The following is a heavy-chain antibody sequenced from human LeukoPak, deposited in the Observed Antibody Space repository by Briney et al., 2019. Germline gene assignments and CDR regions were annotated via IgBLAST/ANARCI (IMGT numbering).Heavy chain of an antibody. CDR2: ISSNGGIT. CDR3: ARDQLVLSYYYGMDV. V-gene: IGHV3-64*01. CDR1: GFTSSSYA. J-gene: IGHJ6*02. D-gene: IGHD6-13*01. Sequence: GGSLRLSCAASGFTSSSYAMHWVRQAPGKGLEYVSAISSNGGITYYANSVEGRFTISRDNSKNTLYLQMGSLRAEDMAVYYCARDQLVLSYYYGMDVWGQGTTVTVSS.